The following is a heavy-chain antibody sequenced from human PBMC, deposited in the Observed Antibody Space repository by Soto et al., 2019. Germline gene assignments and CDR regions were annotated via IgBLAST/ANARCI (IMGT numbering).Heavy chain of an antibody. CDR1: GGAIRDTIYY. Sequence: SETLSLTCTVSGGAIRDTIYYFCCIRQPPWSGLEWIGSIHYSGSTHYNPSLKSRVTISVDPSKSQFSLNLTSVTPADTSVYYCARHMRAVAAPLAYWGQGTVVTVS. CDR2: IHYSGST. V-gene: IGHV4-39*01. J-gene: IGHJ4*02. CDR3: ARHMRAVAAPLAY. D-gene: IGHD6-19*01.